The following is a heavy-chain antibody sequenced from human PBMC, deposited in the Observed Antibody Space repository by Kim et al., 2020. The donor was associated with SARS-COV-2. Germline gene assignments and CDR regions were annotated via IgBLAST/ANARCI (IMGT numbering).Heavy chain of an antibody. J-gene: IGHJ5*02. V-gene: IGHV4-59*08. CDR1: GGSISSYY. Sequence: SETLSLTCTVYGGSISSYYWSWIRQSPGTGLEWIGYIYYTGSTNYNPSLKSRVTISVDTSRTQFSLKLTSVTAADTAVYYCARGGVYCGGGSCYHWFDPWGERALVSVSS. D-gene: IGHD2-15*01. CDR2: IYYTGST. CDR3: ARGGVYCGGGSCYHWFDP.